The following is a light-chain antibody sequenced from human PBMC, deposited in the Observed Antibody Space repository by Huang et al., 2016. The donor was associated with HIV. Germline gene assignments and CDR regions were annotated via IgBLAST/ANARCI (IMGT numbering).Light chain of an antibody. CDR1: QDISDY. V-gene: IGKV1-16*01. CDR3: QQYSDYPRT. J-gene: IGKJ2*01. CDR2: ATS. Sequence: DIQMTQSPSSLSASVGDRVTITCRASQDISDYLAWFQQKPGKAPKSLIFATSTLHSGFPSRFSGSGSGTAFTLTINNLQPEDFATYYCQQYSDYPRTFGQGTKLDIK.